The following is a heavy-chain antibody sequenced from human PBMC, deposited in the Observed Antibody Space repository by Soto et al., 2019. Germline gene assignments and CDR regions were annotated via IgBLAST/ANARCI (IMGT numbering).Heavy chain of an antibody. V-gene: IGHV3-33*01. CDR3: ARGEPLTGYAEKGGFDY. CDR1: GFTFSSYG. Sequence: LRLSCAASGFTFSSYGMHWVRQAPGKGLEWVAVIWYDGSNKYYADSVKGRFTISRDNSKNTLYLQMNSLRAEDTAVYYCARGEPLTGYAEKGGFDYWGQGTLVTVSS. J-gene: IGHJ4*02. D-gene: IGHD3-9*01. CDR2: IWYDGSNK.